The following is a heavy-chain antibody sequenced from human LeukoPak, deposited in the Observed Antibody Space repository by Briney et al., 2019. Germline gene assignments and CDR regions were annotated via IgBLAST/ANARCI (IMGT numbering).Heavy chain of an antibody. CDR3: ARDRWQQLVYYYFDY. Sequence: GGSLRLSCAASGFTFSSYAMHWVRQAPGKGLEWVAVISYDGSNKYYADSVEGRFTISRDNSKNTLYLQMNSLRAEDTAVYYCARDRWQQLVYYYFDYWGQGTLVIVSS. CDR1: GFTFSSYA. V-gene: IGHV3-30-3*01. D-gene: IGHD6-13*01. CDR2: ISYDGSNK. J-gene: IGHJ4*02.